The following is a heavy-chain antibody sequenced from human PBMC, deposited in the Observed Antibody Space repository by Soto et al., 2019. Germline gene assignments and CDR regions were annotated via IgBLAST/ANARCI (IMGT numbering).Heavy chain of an antibody. V-gene: IGHV3-33*01. D-gene: IGHD1-26*01. CDR3: ARDRARIVGATLREYYYHYGMDV. CDR1: GFTFSSYG. CDR2: IWYDGSNK. J-gene: IGHJ6*02. Sequence: GGSLRLSCAASGFTFSSYGMHWVRQAPGKGLEWVAVIWYDGSNKYYADSVKGRFTISRDNSKNTLYLQMNSLRAEDTAVYYCARDRARIVGATLREYYYHYGMDVWGQGT.